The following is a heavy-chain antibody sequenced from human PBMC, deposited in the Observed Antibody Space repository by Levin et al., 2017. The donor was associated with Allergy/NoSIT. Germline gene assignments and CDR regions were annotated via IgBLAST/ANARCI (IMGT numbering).Heavy chain of an antibody. J-gene: IGHJ6*02. V-gene: IGHV1-18*01. D-gene: IGHD2-8*01. Sequence: GESLKISCKASGYTFISYGITWVRQAPGQGLEWMGWISPNTGDTNYARNLQGRVTMTTDTSTTTAYVELRSLRSDDTAVYYCARGCMNGMDVWGQGTTDTVSS. CDR1: GYTFISYG. CDR3: ARGCMNGMDV. CDR2: ISPNTGDT.